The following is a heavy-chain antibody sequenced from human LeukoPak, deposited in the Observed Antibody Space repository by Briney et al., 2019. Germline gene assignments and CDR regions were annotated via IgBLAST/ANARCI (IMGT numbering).Heavy chain of an antibody. Sequence: SETLSLTCALSGYSISSGYYWGWIRQPPGKGLEWIGSIYHSGSTYYNPSLKRRLTISVDTPKNPFSLKLSAVTAADTAVYYCARQFEQWLVPGEFDYWGQGTLVTVSS. CDR1: GYSISSGYY. V-gene: IGHV4-38-2*01. J-gene: IGHJ4*02. CDR2: IYHSGST. D-gene: IGHD6-19*01. CDR3: ARQFEQWLVPGEFDY.